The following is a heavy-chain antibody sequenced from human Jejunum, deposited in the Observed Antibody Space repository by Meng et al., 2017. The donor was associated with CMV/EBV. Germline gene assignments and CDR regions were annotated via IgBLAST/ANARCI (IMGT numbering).Heavy chain of an antibody. V-gene: IGHV3-23*01. Sequence: FTFPLYAVNWVRPAPGKGLEWVSGIEGNGVTTYYAASVKGRFTISRDNSKNTVYLQMNNLRAEDTAVYYCAKVNEASGLVSSYLDCWGQGTPVTDSS. CDR2: IEGNGVTT. D-gene: IGHD6-19*01. CDR1: FTFPLYA. J-gene: IGHJ4*02. CDR3: AKVNEASGLVSSYLDC.